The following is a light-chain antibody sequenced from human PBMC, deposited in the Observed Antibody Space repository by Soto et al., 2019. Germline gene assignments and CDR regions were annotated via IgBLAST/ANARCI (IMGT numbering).Light chain of an antibody. CDR1: SSNIGSNT. CDR2: SNN. Sequence: QPVLTQPPSASGTPGQRVTLSCSGSSSNIGSNTVNWYQQPPGTAPKLLIYSNNQRPSGVPDRFSGSKSGTSASLAICGLQSQDEADYYCAAWDASHVVFGGGTKLTVL. CDR3: AAWDASHVV. V-gene: IGLV1-44*01. J-gene: IGLJ2*01.